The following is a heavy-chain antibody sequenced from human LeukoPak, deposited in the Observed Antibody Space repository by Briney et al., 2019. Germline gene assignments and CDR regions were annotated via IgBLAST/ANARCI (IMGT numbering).Heavy chain of an antibody. CDR3: ARWGLATISFDY. CDR1: GYTFTSYG. J-gene: IGHJ4*02. D-gene: IGHD5-24*01. V-gene: IGHV1-18*01. CDR2: ISAYNGNT. Sequence: ASVKVSCKASGYTFTSYGISWVRQAPGQGLEWMGWISAYNGNTNYAQRLQGRVTMTTDTSTTTAYMELRGLRSDDTAVYYCARWGLATISFDYWGQGTLVTVSS.